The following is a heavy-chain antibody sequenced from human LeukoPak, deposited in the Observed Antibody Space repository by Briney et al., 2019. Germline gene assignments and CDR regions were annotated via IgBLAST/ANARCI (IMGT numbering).Heavy chain of an antibody. CDR2: INWNGGST. Sequence: GGSLRLSCAASGFTFDDYGMSWVRQAPGKGLEWVSSINWNGGSTGCADSVKGRFTISRDNAKNSLYLQMNSLRAEDTAVYYCGRDLHPNYDILTGYSHDAFDIWGQGTMVTVSS. V-gene: IGHV3-20*04. CDR3: GRDLHPNYDILTGYSHDAFDI. D-gene: IGHD3-9*01. CDR1: GFTFDDYG. J-gene: IGHJ3*02.